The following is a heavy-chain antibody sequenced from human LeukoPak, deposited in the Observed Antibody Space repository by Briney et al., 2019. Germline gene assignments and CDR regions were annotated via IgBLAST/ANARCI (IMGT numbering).Heavy chain of an antibody. D-gene: IGHD2-2*02. CDR3: ATSRYCSSTSCYRYYYYMDV. V-gene: IGHV4-34*01. Sequence: SETLSLTCAVYGGSFSGYYWSWIRQPPGKGLEWIGEINHSGSTNYNPSLKSRVTISVDTSKNQFSLKLSSVTAADTAVYYCATSRYCSSTSCYRYYYYMDVWGKGTTVTVSS. J-gene: IGHJ6*03. CDR2: INHSGST. CDR1: GGSFSGYY.